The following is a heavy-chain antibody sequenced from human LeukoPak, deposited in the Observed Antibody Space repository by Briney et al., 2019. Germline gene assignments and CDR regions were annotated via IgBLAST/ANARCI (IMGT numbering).Heavy chain of an antibody. CDR1: GYTFTSYG. CDR3: ARDSHIAGVAYYFDY. D-gene: IGHD6-13*01. J-gene: IGHJ4*02. CDR2: ISAYNGNT. V-gene: IGHV1-18*01. Sequence: ASVKVSCKASGYTFTSYGISWVRQAPGQGLEWMGWISAYNGNTNYAQKLQGRVTMTTDTSTSTAYMELRSLRSDDTAVYFCARDSHIAGVAYYFDYWGQGTLVTVSS.